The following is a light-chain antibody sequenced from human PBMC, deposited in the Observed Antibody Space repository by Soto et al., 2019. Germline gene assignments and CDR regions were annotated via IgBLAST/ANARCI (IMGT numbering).Light chain of an antibody. J-gene: IGKJ1*01. CDR3: QQYDTSPRT. V-gene: IGKV3-20*01. CDR1: QSVSSNY. CDR2: GAS. Sequence: EIVLTQSPGTLSLSPGKRATLSCRASQSVSSNYLAWYQQKRGQAPRLLIYGASSRATGIPTRFSGSGSGTGFTLTISRLEPEDFAVYYCQQYDTSPRTFGQGTKVEI.